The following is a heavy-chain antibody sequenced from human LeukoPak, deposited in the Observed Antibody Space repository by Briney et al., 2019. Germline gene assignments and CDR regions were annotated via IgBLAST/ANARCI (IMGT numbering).Heavy chain of an antibody. CDR2: ISYDGSNK. D-gene: IGHD3-10*01. CDR3: AKPPTYYYGSGTHYYFDY. CDR1: GFTFSSYA. V-gene: IGHV3-30-3*02. Sequence: GGSLRLSCAASGFTFSSYAMHWVRQAPGKGLEWVAVISYDGSNKFYADSVKGRFTISRDNSKNTLYLQMNSLRAEDTAVYYCAKPPTYYYGSGTHYYFDYWGQGTLVTASS. J-gene: IGHJ4*02.